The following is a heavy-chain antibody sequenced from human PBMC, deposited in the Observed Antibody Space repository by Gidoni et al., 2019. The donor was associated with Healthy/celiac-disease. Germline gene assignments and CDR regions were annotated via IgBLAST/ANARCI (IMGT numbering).Heavy chain of an antibody. D-gene: IGHD3-10*01. Sequence: QVQLVESGGGVVQPGRSLRLSCAASGLTFSSYGMHWVRHDPGRGLEWGEVISYDGSNKYYADFVKGRFNISRDNSKNTLYLQMNSLRAEDTDVYYCAKDLMVRGVIMGVLDYWGQGTLVTVSS. CDR2: ISYDGSNK. CDR3: AKDLMVRGVIMGVLDY. CDR1: GLTFSSYG. V-gene: IGHV3-30*18. J-gene: IGHJ4*02.